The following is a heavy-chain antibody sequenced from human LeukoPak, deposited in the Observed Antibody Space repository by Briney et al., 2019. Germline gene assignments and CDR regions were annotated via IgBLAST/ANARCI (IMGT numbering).Heavy chain of an antibody. V-gene: IGHV1-3*01. J-gene: IGHJ4*02. CDR1: GYTFTSYA. D-gene: IGHD6-13*01. Sequence: ASVKVSCKASGYTFTSYAMHWVRQAPGQRLEWMGWINAGNGNTKYSQKFQGRVTMTEDTSTDTAYMELSSLRSEDTAVYYCATGGTYSSSWYGYWGQGTLVTVSS. CDR2: INAGNGNT. CDR3: ATGGTYSSSWYGY.